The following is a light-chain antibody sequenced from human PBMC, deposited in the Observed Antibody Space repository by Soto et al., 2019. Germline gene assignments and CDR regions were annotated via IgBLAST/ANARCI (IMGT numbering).Light chain of an antibody. V-gene: IGKV1-39*01. CDR2: SAS. CDR1: QTIVKY. J-gene: IGKJ3*01. Sequence: GDRVTITCRASQTIVKYLNWYQQRPGKAPKLLIYSASSLQSGVPSRFSGSGSGTDFTLTISSLQFEDFATYYCQKSNRTPFTFGPGSRVDVK. CDR3: QKSNRTPFT.